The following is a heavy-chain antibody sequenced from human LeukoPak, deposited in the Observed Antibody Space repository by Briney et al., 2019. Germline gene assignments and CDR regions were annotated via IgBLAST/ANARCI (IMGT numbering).Heavy chain of an antibody. J-gene: IGHJ4*02. V-gene: IGHV4-4*07. CDR3: ARERGFNGYCSSTSCYCLVD. CDR2: IYTSGST. Sequence: SETLSLTCTVSGGSISSYYWSWIRQPAGKGLEWIGRIYTSGSTNYNPSLKSRVTMSVDTSKNQFSLKLSSVTAADTAVYYCARERGFNGYCSSTSCYCLVDWGQGTLVTVSS. D-gene: IGHD2-2*01. CDR1: GGSISSYY.